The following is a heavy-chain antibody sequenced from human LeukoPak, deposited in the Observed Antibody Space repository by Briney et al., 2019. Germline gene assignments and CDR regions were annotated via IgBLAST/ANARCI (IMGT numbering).Heavy chain of an antibody. V-gene: IGHV1-69*01. Sequence: SSVTVSCKASGGTFSSYAISWVRQAPGQGREWMGGIIPIFGTANYAQKFQGRVTITADESTSTAYMELSSLRSEDTAVYYCARVENYYDSSGYYLQFDYWGQGTLVTVSS. CDR3: ARVENYYDSSGYYLQFDY. J-gene: IGHJ4*02. CDR1: GGTFSSYA. CDR2: IIPIFGTA. D-gene: IGHD3-22*01.